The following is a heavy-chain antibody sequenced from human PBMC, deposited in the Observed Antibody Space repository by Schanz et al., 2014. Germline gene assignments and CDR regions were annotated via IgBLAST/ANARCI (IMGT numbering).Heavy chain of an antibody. V-gene: IGHV3-13*04. CDR3: ARGTDWNLHY. CDR1: GFTFSSYG. D-gene: IGHD1-1*01. Sequence: EVQLVESGGGLVQPGGSLRLSCGGSGFTFSSYGMHWVRQATGAGLEWVSAIGTAGDTFYLDSVKGRFTISRENAKNSLYLQMNSLRAGDTAVYYCARGTDWNLHYWGQGALVTVSS. CDR2: IGTAGDT. J-gene: IGHJ4*02.